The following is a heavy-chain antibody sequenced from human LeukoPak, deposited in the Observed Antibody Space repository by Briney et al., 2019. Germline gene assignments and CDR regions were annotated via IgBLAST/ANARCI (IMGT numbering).Heavy chain of an antibody. J-gene: IGHJ4*02. CDR1: GGSISSYY. Sequence: PSETLSLTCTVSGGSISSYYWSWIREPPGKRLEWIGYMYYSGNTNYNPSLKSRVTISVDTSKNQFSLKLSSVTAADTAVYYCATAVSGTSDFDYWGQGTLVTVSS. CDR2: MYYSGNT. D-gene: IGHD6-19*01. CDR3: ATAVSGTSDFDY. V-gene: IGHV4-59*01.